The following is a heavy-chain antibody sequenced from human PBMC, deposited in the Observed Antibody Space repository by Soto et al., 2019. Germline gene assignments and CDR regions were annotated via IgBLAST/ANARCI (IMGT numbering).Heavy chain of an antibody. CDR1: GDSISTVDYF. Sequence: PSETLSLTCSVAGDSISTVDYFWAWIRQPPGRALEYIGYIYKSATTYYNPSFESRVAISPDTSKSQFSLNVTSVTAADTAVYFCARGRYCLTGRCFPNWFDSWGQGTLVTVSS. J-gene: IGHJ5*01. D-gene: IGHD2-15*01. CDR2: IYKSATT. CDR3: ARGRYCLTGRCFPNWFDS. V-gene: IGHV4-30-4*01.